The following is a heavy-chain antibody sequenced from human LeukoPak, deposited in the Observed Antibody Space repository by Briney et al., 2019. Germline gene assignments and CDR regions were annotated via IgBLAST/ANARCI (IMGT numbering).Heavy chain of an antibody. Sequence: PGGSLRLSCAASGFTFSSYAMSWVRQAPGKGLEWVSAISGSGGSTYYADSVKGRFTISRDNSKNTLYLQMNSLRAEDTAVYYCAKDLKESSLRLLTWESYWGQGTLVTVSS. D-gene: IGHD2-15*01. J-gene: IGHJ4*02. V-gene: IGHV3-23*01. CDR2: ISGSGGST. CDR3: AKDLKESSLRLLTWESY. CDR1: GFTFSSYA.